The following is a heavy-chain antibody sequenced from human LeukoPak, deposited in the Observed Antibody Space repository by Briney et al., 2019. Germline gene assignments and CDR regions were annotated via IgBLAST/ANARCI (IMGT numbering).Heavy chain of an antibody. V-gene: IGHV4-61*01. Sequence: SETLSLTCTVSGGSVSSGSYYWSWIRQPPGTGLEWIGYIYYSGSTNYNPSLKSRVTISVDTSKNQFSLKLSSVTAADTAVYYCARDWDDYGVDYWGQGTLVTVSS. CDR3: ARDWDDYGVDY. CDR2: IYYSGST. J-gene: IGHJ4*02. D-gene: IGHD4-17*01. CDR1: GGSVSSGSYY.